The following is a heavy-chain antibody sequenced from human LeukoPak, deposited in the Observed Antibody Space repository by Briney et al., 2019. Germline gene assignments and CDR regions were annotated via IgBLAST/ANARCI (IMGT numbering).Heavy chain of an antibody. CDR3: ARAPIAAALNY. CDR2: ISYDGSNK. J-gene: IGHJ4*02. CDR1: GFTFSSYA. D-gene: IGHD6-13*01. V-gene: IGHV3-30-3*01. Sequence: GGSPRLSCAASGFTFSSYAMHWVRQAPGKGLEWVAVISYDGSNKYYADSVKGRFTISRDNSKNTLYLQMNSLRAEDTAVYYCARAPIAAALNYWGQGTLVTVSS.